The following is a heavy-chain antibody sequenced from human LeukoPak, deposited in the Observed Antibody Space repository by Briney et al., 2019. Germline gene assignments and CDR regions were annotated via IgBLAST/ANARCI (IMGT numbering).Heavy chain of an antibody. J-gene: IGHJ4*02. CDR2: IIPIFGTA. CDR1: GGTFSSYA. CDR3: AREGEQQLLHFDY. V-gene: IGHV1-69*13. Sequence: GASVKVSCKASGGTFSSYAISWVRRAPGQGLEWMGGIIPIFGTANYAQKLQGRVTITADESTSTAYMELSSLRSEDTAVYYCAREGEQQLLHFDYWGQGTLVTVSS. D-gene: IGHD6-13*01.